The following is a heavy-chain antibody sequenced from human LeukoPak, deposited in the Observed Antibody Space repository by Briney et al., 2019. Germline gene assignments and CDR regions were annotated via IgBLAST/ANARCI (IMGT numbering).Heavy chain of an antibody. CDR2: INHSGST. CDR1: GGSFSGYY. V-gene: IGHV4-34*01. D-gene: IGHD5-18*01. J-gene: IGHJ4*02. CDR3: ARTGYNYGTPLNY. Sequence: SETLSLTCAVYGGSFSGYYWSWIRQPPGKGLEWIGEINHSGSTNYNPSLKSRVTISVDTSKNQFSLKLSSVTAADTAVYYCARTGYNYGTPLNYWGQGTLVTVSS.